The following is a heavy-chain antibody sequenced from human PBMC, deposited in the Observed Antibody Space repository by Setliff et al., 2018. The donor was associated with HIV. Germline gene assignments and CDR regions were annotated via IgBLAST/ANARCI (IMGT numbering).Heavy chain of an antibody. Sequence: SETLSLTCAVSGGSVSSPSYYWSWLRQPAGKGLEWIGRIYSNGNTDYNPSLKSRVTISEDTSKNQFSLKLSSVTAADTAVYYCARLITRGAARPLGEDAFDIWGQGTMVTVSS. V-gene: IGHV4-61*02. CDR1: GGSVSSPSYY. CDR2: IYSNGNT. D-gene: IGHD6-6*01. CDR3: ARLITRGAARPLGEDAFDI. J-gene: IGHJ3*02.